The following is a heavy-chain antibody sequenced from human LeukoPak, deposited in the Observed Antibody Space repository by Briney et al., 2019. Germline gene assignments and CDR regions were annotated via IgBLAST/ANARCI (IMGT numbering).Heavy chain of an antibody. J-gene: IGHJ4*02. CDR3: ARLVYSSSSVSFDY. CDR2: IYYSGST. V-gene: IGHV4-59*08. CDR1: GGSISSYY. D-gene: IGHD6-6*01. Sequence: SGPGLVKPSQTLSLTCTVSGGSISSYYWSWIRQPPGKGLEWIGYIYYSGSTNYNPSLKSRVTISVDTSKNQFSLKLSSVTAADTAVYYCARLVYSSSSVSFDYWGQGTLVTVSS.